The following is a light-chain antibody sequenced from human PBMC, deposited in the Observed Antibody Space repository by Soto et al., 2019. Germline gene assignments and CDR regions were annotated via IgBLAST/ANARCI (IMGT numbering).Light chain of an antibody. CDR2: EVS. J-gene: IGKJ4*01. CDR1: QSLLHSDRKTY. CDR3: MQSIEYPLT. V-gene: IGKV2D-29*01. Sequence: DIVLTQTPVSLSVTPGQPASMSCKSSQSLLHSDRKTYLYWYLQRAGQPPQVLIYEVSKRLSGVPDRFSGSGSGTDFTLKSSRVEAEDFGVYYCMQSIEYPLTFGGGTKAQIE.